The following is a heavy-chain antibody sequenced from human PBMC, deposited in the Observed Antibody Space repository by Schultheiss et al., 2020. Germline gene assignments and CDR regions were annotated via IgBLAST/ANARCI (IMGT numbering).Heavy chain of an antibody. CDR3: AKGEGYNY. D-gene: IGHD5-24*01. J-gene: IGHJ4*02. V-gene: IGHV1-8*02. CDR1: GYTFTGYY. CDR2: INPNSGNT. Sequence: ASVKVSCKASGYTFTGYYMHWVRQAPGQGLEWMGRINPNSGNTGYAQKFQGRVTMTRNTSISTAYMELSSLRSEDTAVYYCAKGEGYNYWGQGTLVTVYS.